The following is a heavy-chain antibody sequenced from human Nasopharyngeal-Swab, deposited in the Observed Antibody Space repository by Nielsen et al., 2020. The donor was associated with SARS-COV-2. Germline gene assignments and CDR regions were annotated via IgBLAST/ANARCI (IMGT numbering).Heavy chain of an antibody. CDR2: INPSGDTA. V-gene: IGHV1-46*01. D-gene: IGHD1-26*01. J-gene: IGHJ4*02. Sequence: WVRQAPGQGLEWMGIINPSGDTASYAQKFQGRVTMTRDTSTSTVYMELSSLRSEDTAVYYCAREDIVGPLLDYWAREPWSPSPQ. CDR3: AREDIVGPLLDY.